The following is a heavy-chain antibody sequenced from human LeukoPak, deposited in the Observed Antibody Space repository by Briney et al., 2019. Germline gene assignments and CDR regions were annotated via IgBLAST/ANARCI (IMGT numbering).Heavy chain of an antibody. CDR3: AKSVDTPGDAFDI. J-gene: IGHJ3*02. V-gene: IGHV4-39*07. CDR2: IYYSGST. Sequence: SETLSLTCTVSGGSISSSSYYWGWIRQPPGKGLEWIGSIYYSGSTYYNPSLKSRVTISVDTSKNQFSLKLSSVTAADTAVYYCAKSVDTPGDAFDIWGQGTMVTVSS. D-gene: IGHD5-18*01. CDR1: GGSISSSSYY.